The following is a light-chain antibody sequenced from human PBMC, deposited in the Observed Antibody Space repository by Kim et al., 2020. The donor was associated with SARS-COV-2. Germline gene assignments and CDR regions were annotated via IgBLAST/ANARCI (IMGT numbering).Light chain of an antibody. Sequence: SYELNQPPSVSVAQGQTASITCAGDKLGDKYACWYQQKPGQSPVLVIYQDSKRPSGIPERFSGSNSGNTATLTISGTEAVDEAYYYCQAWDSNTKVFGGGTQLTVL. CDR2: QDS. CDR1: KLGDKY. J-gene: IGLJ3*02. CDR3: QAWDSNTKV. V-gene: IGLV3-1*01.